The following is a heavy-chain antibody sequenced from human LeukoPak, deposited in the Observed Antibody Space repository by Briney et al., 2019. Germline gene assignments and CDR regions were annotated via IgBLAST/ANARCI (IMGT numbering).Heavy chain of an antibody. CDR3: ARVPTGCYYNC. CDR2: IYTSGST. V-gene: IGHV4-61*02. Sequence: SQTLSLTCTVSGGSISSGSYYWSWIRQPAGKGLEWIGRIYTSGSTNYNPSLKSRVTISVDTSKNQFSLKLGSVTAADTAVYYCARVPTGCYYNCWGQGTLVTVSS. D-gene: IGHD3-22*01. J-gene: IGHJ4*02. CDR1: GGSISSGSYY.